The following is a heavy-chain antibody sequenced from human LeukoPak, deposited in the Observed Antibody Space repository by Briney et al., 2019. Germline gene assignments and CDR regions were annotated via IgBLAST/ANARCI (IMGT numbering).Heavy chain of an antibody. D-gene: IGHD3-10*01. V-gene: IGHV4-34*01. J-gene: IGHJ4*02. CDR1: GGSFSGYY. CDR2: INHSGST. CDR3: AYGSGSYYRDY. Sequence: PSETLSLTCAVYGGSFSGYYWSWIRQPPGKGLEWTGEINHSGSTNYNPSLKSRVTISVDTSKNQFSLKLSSVTAADTAVYYCAYGSGSYYRDYWGQGTLVTVSS.